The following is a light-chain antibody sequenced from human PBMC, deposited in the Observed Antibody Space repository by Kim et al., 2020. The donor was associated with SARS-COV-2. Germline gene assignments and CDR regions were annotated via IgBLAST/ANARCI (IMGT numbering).Light chain of an antibody. CDR3: QQDYNLPMYT. CDR1: QSVSSSY. Sequence: PGERVTLSCRASQSVSSSYLTWYQQKPGQAPRLLIYGASTRATGIPTRFSDSGSGTDFTLTISSLQPEDFAVYYCQQDYNLPMYTFGQGTKLEI. J-gene: IGKJ2*01. V-gene: IGKV3D-7*01. CDR2: GAS.